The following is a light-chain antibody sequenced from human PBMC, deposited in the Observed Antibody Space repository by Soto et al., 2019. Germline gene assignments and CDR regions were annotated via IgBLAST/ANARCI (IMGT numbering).Light chain of an antibody. Sequence: EIVMTQSPATLSVSPGERATLSCRASQSVSNNLAWYQQKPGQAPRLLIYGASTRATGIPATFSGSGSGTEFTLTISSLQSEDCALYYCQQYNNWPRTFGQGTKVEIK. J-gene: IGKJ1*01. V-gene: IGKV3-15*01. CDR1: QSVSNN. CDR3: QQYNNWPRT. CDR2: GAS.